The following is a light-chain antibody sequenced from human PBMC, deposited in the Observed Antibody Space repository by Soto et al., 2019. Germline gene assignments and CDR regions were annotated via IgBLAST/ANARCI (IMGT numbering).Light chain of an antibody. Sequence: EIVMTHSPATLSVSPGETATFSCRASQSVGCALAWYQHKPGQAPRLLIVGASIRATGVPGRFSGGGSGTEFTLTISGLQSEDFAVYCCQQYKIWPPLTFGGGTTVEIK. V-gene: IGKV3-15*01. CDR1: QSVGCA. CDR3: QQYKIWPPLT. J-gene: IGKJ4*01. CDR2: GAS.